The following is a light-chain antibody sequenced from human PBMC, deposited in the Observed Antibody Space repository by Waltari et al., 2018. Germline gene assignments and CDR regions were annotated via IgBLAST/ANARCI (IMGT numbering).Light chain of an antibody. V-gene: IGKV3-20*01. CDR1: QSVSSRF. CDR3: QQYGSSFT. CDR2: ATS. Sequence: EVVLTQSPGTLSLSPGESATLSCRASQSVSSRFFAWYQQRPGQPPRLLIYATSRRASGIPDRFSGSGSGTDFTLSISRLEPEDFAVYYCQQYGSSFTFGPGTKVDIK. J-gene: IGKJ3*01.